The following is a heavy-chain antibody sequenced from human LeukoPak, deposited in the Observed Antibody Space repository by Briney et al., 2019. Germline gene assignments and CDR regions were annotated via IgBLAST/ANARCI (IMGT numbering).Heavy chain of an antibody. CDR1: GFTFSSYA. D-gene: IGHD3-22*01. CDR2: ISGSGGST. Sequence: TGGSLRLSCAASGFTFSSYAMSWVRQAPGKGLEWVSAISGSGGSTYYADSVKGRFTISRDNSKNTLYLQMNSLRAEDTAVYYCAKLRDEIVVINPFDYWGQGTLVTVSS. J-gene: IGHJ4*02. V-gene: IGHV3-23*01. CDR3: AKLRDEIVVINPFDY.